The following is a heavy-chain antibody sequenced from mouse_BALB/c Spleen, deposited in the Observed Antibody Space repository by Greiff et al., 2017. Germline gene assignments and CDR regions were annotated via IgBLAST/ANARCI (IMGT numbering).Heavy chain of an antibody. CDR3: ARGDFEAWFAD. J-gene: IGHJ3*01. V-gene: IGHV5-6-5*01. Sequence: EVQVVESGGGLVKPGGSLKLSCAASGFTFSRYAMSWVRQTPEKRLEWVASISSGGSTYYPDGVKGRFTISRDNARNILYLQMSSLRSEDTAMYYCARGDFEAWFADWGQVTLVAVSA. CDR2: ISSGGST. CDR1: GFTFSRYA.